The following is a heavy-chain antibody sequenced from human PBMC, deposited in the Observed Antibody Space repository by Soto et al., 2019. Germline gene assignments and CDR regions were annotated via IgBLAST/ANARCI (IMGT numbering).Heavy chain of an antibody. CDR1: GFTLSAYW. J-gene: IGHJ3*02. Sequence: EVQLEESGGDLVQPGGSLRLSCAASGFTLSAYWMTWVRQAPGKGLEWVANINRDGSKKSYLDSVRVRFTISRDNVGNSLYLQMDSLRADDTALSYCARDVSPGSSSLYLDAFDIWGQGTMVTVSS. V-gene: IGHV3-7*05. CDR3: ARDVSPGSSSLYLDAFDI. D-gene: IGHD6-13*01. CDR2: INRDGSKK.